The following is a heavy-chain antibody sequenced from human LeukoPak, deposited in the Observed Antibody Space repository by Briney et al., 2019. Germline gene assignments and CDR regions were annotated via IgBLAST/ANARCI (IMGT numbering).Heavy chain of an antibody. D-gene: IGHD3-10*01. CDR1: GFSFSNYE. CDR3: ARDLMGGSGSRDY. CDR2: ISATGSTI. V-gene: IGHV3-48*03. J-gene: IGHJ4*02. Sequence: GGSLRLSCAASGFSFSNYEMNWVRQAPGKGLEWVSYISATGSTIYYADSVKGRFTISRDNAKNSLYLQMNSLRAEDTAVYYCARDLMGGSGSRDYWGQGTLVTVSS.